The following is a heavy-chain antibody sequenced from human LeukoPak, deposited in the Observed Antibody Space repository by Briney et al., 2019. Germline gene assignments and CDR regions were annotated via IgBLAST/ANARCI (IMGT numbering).Heavy chain of an antibody. J-gene: IGHJ4*02. V-gene: IGHV4-38-2*02. CDR2: IYHSGST. CDR3: ARTGGSGSLWEPYYFDY. Sequence: SETLSLTCTVSGYSISSGYYWGWIRPPPGKGLEWIGSIYHSGSTYYNPSLKSRVTISVDTSKNQFSLKLSSVTAADTAVYYCARTGGSGSLWEPYYFDYWGQGTLVTVSS. CDR1: GYSISSGYY. D-gene: IGHD3-10*01.